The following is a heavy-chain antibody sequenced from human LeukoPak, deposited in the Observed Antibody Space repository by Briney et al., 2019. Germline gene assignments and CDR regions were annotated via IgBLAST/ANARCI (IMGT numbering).Heavy chain of an antibody. V-gene: IGHV3-30-3*01. CDR3: AREIIDSGYGRYDI. D-gene: IGHD5-12*01. CDR2: ISYDGSNK. J-gene: IGHJ3*02. Sequence: QPGRSLRLSCAASGFTFSSYAMHWVRQAPGKGLEWVAVISYDGSNKYYADSVKGRFTISRDNSKNTLYLQMNSLRAEDTAVYYCAREIIDSGYGRYDIWGQGTMVTVSS. CDR1: GFTFSSYA.